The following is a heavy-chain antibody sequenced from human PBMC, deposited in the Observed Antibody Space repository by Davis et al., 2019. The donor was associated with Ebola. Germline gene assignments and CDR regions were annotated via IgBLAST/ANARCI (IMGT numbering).Heavy chain of an antibody. J-gene: IGHJ4*02. Sequence: SETLSLTCAVYGGSFSGYYWAWIRQLPGKGLEWLRSSYYSGSTYYNPSLKSRVTISVDTSKNQFSLKLSSVTAADTAVYYCARGDSYYDPTGFYAGPEAPDHWGQGTLVSVSS. V-gene: IGHV4-34*01. CDR1: GGSFSGYY. CDR2: SYYSGST. CDR3: ARGDSYYDPTGFYAGPEAPDH. D-gene: IGHD3-16*01.